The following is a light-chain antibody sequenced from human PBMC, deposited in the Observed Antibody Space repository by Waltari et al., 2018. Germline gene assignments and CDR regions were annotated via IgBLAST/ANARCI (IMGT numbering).Light chain of an antibody. J-gene: IGLJ3*02. CDR3: GTWDNSLSAAGV. CDR1: SSNIGNGY. CDR2: ENS. V-gene: IGLV1-51*02. Sequence: QSVLTQPPSVSAAPGQKVTIPCSGSSSNIGNGYVSWSQQLPGTAPSLLIFENSKRPSGIPDRFSGSKSGTSATLGITGLQTGDEADYYCGTWDNSLSAAGVFGGGTKVTVL.